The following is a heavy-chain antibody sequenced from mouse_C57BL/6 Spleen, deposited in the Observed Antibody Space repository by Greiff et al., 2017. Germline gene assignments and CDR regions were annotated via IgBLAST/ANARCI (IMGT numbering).Heavy chain of an antibody. CDR2: ISTRDGSN. CDR3: ARSLITTVEFAY. D-gene: IGHD1-2*01. Sequence: VQLQQSGPELVKPGASVKLSCKASGYTFTSYDINWVQQRPGQGLAWIGWISTRDGSNKYNEKFKGKATLTVATSSSTAYMELHSLTYEDSAVYFCARSLITTVEFAYWGQGTLVTVSA. J-gene: IGHJ3*01. CDR1: GYTFTSYD. V-gene: IGHV1-85*01.